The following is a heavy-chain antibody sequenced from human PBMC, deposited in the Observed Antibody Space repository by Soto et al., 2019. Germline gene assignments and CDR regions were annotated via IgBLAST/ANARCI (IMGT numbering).Heavy chain of an antibody. CDR3: ARKGVAFDY. CDR1: GFTFSSYS. V-gene: IGHV3-48*02. J-gene: IGHJ4*02. D-gene: IGHD3-3*01. CDR2: ISTTSSSI. Sequence: GSLRLSCAASGFTFSSYSMNWVRQAPGKGLEWISYISTTSSSIYYADSVKGRFTISRDNAKNSLFLQMNSLRDEDTAVYYCARKGVAFDYWGQGALVTVPS.